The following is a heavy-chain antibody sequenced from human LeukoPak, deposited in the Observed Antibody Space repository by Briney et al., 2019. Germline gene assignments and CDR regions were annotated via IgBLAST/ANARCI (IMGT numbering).Heavy chain of an antibody. CDR1: GFTSSNCG. V-gene: IGHV3-30*18. Sequence: PGRSLRLSCTASGFTSSNCGMHWVRQAPGKRLEWVAVFSYDGSDIYYGDSVKGRFTISRDISKNTLYLQMNSLRAEDTAVYYCVKEQSSGGYRVADYWGQGTLVTVSS. CDR2: FSYDGSDI. D-gene: IGHD6-19*01. CDR3: VKEQSSGGYRVADY. J-gene: IGHJ4*02.